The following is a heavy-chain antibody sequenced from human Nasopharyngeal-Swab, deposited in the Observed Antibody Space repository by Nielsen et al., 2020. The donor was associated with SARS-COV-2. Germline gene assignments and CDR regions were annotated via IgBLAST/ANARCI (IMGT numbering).Heavy chain of an antibody. Sequence: GESLKISCAASGFTFSSYSMNWVRQAPGKGLEWVSYISSSSSTIYYADSVKGRFTISRDNSKNTLYLQMNSLGAEDTAVYYCASQGGCSGWYSSAFCYYMDVWGKGTTVTVSS. D-gene: IGHD6-19*01. V-gene: IGHV3-48*01. CDR2: ISSSSSTI. CDR1: GFTFSSYS. J-gene: IGHJ6*03. CDR3: ASQGGCSGWYSSAFCYYMDV.